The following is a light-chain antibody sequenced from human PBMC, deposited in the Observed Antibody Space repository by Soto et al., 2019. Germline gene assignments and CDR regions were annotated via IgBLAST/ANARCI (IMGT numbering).Light chain of an antibody. CDR1: SSNIGSNT. V-gene: IGLV1-44*01. CDR3: AAWDDSLSGYV. J-gene: IGLJ1*01. CDR2: TNN. Sequence: QSVLTQPPSASGTPGQRVTISCSGGSSNIGSNTVNWYQQLPGTAPKLLIYTNNRRPSGVPDRFSGSQSGTSASLAISGLQSEDEADHYCAAWDDSLSGYVFGTGTKVTVL.